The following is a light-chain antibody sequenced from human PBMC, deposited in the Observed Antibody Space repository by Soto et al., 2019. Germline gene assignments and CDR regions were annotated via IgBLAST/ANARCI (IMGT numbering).Light chain of an antibody. V-gene: IGLV3-1*01. CDR3: QTWDSSTVV. Sequence: SYELTQPPSVSVSPGQTASITCSGDKLGDKYACWYQQRPGQSPVLVIYQDSIRPSGIPDRFSGSNSGNTATLTISGTQAMDEADYFCQTWDSSTVVFGAGTKVTVL. CDR2: QDS. CDR1: KLGDKY. J-gene: IGLJ2*01.